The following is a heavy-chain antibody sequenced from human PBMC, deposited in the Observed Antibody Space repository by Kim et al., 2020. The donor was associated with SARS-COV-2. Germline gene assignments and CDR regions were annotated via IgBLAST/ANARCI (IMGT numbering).Heavy chain of an antibody. J-gene: IGHJ3*02. CDR2: ITTSGNTV. V-gene: IGHV3-48*03. CDR1: EFTLSSYE. CDR3: ARETPGIRGVACDI. Sequence: GGSLRLSCEASEFTLSSYEMNWVRQAPGKGLEWVSYITTSGNTVHYADSVRGRFTVSRDNAKNSLYLQMNSLRAEDTAVYYCARETPGIRGVACDIWGQGTMDTVSS. D-gene: IGHD3-10*01.